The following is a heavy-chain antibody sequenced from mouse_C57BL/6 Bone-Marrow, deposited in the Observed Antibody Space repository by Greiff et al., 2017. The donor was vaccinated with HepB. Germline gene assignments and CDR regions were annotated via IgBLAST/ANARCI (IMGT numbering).Heavy chain of an antibody. CDR3: ARSRYYGSSPAWFAY. CDR2: IYPGDGDT. D-gene: IGHD1-1*01. CDR1: GYAFRSYW. Sequence: VQLQQSGAELVKPGASVKISCKASGYAFRSYWMNWVKQRPGKGLEWIGQIYPGDGDTNYNGKFKGKATLTADKSSSTAYMQLSSLTSEDSAVYFCARSRYYGSSPAWFAYWGQGTLVTVSA. J-gene: IGHJ3*01. V-gene: IGHV1-80*01.